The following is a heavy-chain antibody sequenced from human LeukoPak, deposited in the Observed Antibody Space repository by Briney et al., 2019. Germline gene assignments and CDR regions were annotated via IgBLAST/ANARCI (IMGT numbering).Heavy chain of an antibody. CDR2: VYTNGGT. CDR1: GGSINSDF. CDR3: ARDHSSGYYDDAFDI. D-gene: IGHD3-22*01. V-gene: IGHV4-4*07. J-gene: IGHJ3*02. Sequence: SETLSLTCVVSGGSINSDFWSWIRQPAGKGLEWIGRVYTNGGTNYNPSLKSRVTISIDTAKNQFSLKLSSVTAADTAVYYCARDHSSGYYDDAFDIWGQGTMVTVSS.